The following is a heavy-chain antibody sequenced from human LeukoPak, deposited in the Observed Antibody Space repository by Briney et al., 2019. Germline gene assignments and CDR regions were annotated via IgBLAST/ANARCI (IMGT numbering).Heavy chain of an antibody. CDR1: GFTFSSYA. Sequence: GGSLRLSCAASGFTFSSYAMHWVRQAPGKGLEWVAVISYDGSNKYYADSVKGRFTISRDNAKNSLYLQMNSLRAEDTAVYYCARASGSTSLGSYWGQGTLVTVSS. CDR3: ARASGSTSLGSY. D-gene: IGHD2-2*01. V-gene: IGHV3-30-3*01. CDR2: ISYDGSNK. J-gene: IGHJ4*02.